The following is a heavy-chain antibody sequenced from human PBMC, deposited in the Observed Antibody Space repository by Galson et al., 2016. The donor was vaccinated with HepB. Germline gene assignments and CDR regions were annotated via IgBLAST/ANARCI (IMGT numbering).Heavy chain of an antibody. CDR2: IYPGDFDI. CDR3: TRSLTGSYDFWGAIYNYYAMDV. J-gene: IGHJ6*02. CDR1: GYTFDTYW. V-gene: IGHV5-51*01. D-gene: IGHD3-3*01. Sequence: QSGAEVKKPGESLKISCRGSGYTFDTYWIGWVRQMPGKGLEWMGIIYPGDFDIRYSPPFQGQVTIPVDKSISTAFLQWSSLTASYTAMYYFTRSLTGSYDFWGAIYNYYAMDVWGQGTTVTVS.